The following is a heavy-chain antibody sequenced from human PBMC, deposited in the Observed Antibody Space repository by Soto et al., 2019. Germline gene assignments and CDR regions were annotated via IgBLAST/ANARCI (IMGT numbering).Heavy chain of an antibody. J-gene: IGHJ4*02. D-gene: IGHD6-19*01. V-gene: IGHV3-33*01. CDR2: IWYDGSNA. Sequence: QVHLVESGGGVVQPGRSLRLSCAASGFTFSIFGMHWVRQAPGKGLEWAAIIWYDGSNAYYADSVRGRFTISRDNSKNKGYLQMNSLRAEDTAVYYCARDKGSSTVVSGISQEGYFDSWGQGTLVTVSS. CDR3: ARDKGSSTVVSGISQEGYFDS. CDR1: GFTFSIFG.